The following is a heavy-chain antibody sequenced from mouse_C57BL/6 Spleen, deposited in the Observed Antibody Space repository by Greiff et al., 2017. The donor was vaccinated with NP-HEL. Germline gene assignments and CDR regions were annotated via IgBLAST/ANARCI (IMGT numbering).Heavy chain of an antibody. D-gene: IGHD1-1*01. Sequence: VQLQQSGAELVKPGASVKMSCKASGYTFTAYPIEWMKQNHGKSLEWIGNINPYNDDTNYNEKFKGKATLTIEKSSSTVYLELSRLTSDDSAVYSGARKGGTVVELGAYWGQGTLVTVAA. CDR2: INPYNDDT. V-gene: IGHV1-47*01. J-gene: IGHJ3*01. CDR3: ARKGGTVVELGAY. CDR1: GYTFTAYP.